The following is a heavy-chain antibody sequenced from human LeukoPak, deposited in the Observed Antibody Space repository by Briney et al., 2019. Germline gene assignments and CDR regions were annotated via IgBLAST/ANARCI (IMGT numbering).Heavy chain of an antibody. J-gene: IGHJ5*02. CDR1: GGSFSGYY. CDR3: ARVPPRGSVSYYNPCGRNWFDP. CDR2: INHSGST. V-gene: IGHV4-34*01. D-gene: IGHD3-10*01. Sequence: SETLSLTCAVYGGSFSGYYWSWIRQPPGKGLEWIGEINHSGSTNYNPSLKRRVTISVDTCKNQFSLKLSSVTAADTAVYYCARVPPRGSVSYYNPCGRNWFDPWGQGTLVTVSS.